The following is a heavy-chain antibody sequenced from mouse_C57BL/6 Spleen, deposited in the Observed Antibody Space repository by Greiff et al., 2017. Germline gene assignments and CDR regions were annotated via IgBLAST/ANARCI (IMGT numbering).Heavy chain of an antibody. J-gene: IGHJ4*01. V-gene: IGHV1-15*01. CDR3: PRWDGNYLHAMDY. CDR1: GYTFTDYE. CDR2: IDPETGGT. Sequence: QVQLQQSGAELVRPGASVTLSCKASGYTFTDYEMHWVKQTPVHGLEWIGAIDPETGGTAYNQKFKGKAILTADKSSSTAYMELRSLTSEDSAVYYCPRWDGNYLHAMDYWGQGTSVTVSS. D-gene: IGHD2-1*01.